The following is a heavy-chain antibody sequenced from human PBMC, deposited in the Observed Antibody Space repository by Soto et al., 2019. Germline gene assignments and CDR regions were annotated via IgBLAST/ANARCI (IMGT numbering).Heavy chain of an antibody. J-gene: IGHJ5*02. D-gene: IGHD1-7*01. V-gene: IGHV1-46*01. CDR3: TRGYDWNYDNWFAP. CDR1: GYTFTGCY. CDR2: INPSAGST. Sequence: GASVKVSCKASGYTFTGCYMHWVRQAPGQGLEWMGSINPSAGSTRFAQNFQGRVTMTRDTSTSTVYMELSSLTSEDTAVYYCTRGYDWNYDNWFAPGGQGTLVTVSS.